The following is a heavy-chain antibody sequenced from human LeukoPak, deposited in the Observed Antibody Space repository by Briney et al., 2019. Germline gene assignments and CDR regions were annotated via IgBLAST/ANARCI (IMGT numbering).Heavy chain of an antibody. D-gene: IGHD2-15*01. J-gene: IGHJ6*03. CDR2: IYTSGST. CDR1: GGSISSYY. CDR3: ARRDIYCSGGSCDSNYYYMDV. V-gene: IGHV4-4*09. Sequence: PSETLSPTCTVSGGSISSYYWSWIRQPPGKGLEWIGYIYTSGSTNYNPSLKSRVTISVDTSKNQFSLKLSSVTAADTAVYYCARRDIYCSGGSCDSNYYYMDVWGKGTTVTVSS.